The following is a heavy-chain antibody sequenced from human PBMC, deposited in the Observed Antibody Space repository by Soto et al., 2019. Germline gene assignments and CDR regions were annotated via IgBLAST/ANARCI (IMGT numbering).Heavy chain of an antibody. V-gene: IGHV1-18*04. Sequence: ASVKVSCKASGYTFTGYYMHWVRQAPGQGLEWMGWISAYNGNTNYAQKLQGRVTMTTDTSTSTVYMELRSLRSDDTAVYYCARASGSSYWFDPCGQGTLVTVSS. CDR2: ISAYNGNT. D-gene: IGHD1-26*01. CDR1: GYTFTGYY. J-gene: IGHJ5*02. CDR3: ARASGSSYWFDP.